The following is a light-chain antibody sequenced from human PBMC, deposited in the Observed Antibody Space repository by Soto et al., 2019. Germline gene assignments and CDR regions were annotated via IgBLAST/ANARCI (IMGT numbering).Light chain of an antibody. Sequence: DIQMTQSPSSLSASVGDRVTITCQASQDISNHLNWYQQKPGKAPKLLIYDASNLETGVPSRFSGSGSGTDFTVTISSVQPEDFATDSCQQYYNLPITFGQGTRLEIK. J-gene: IGKJ5*01. CDR1: QDISNH. CDR3: QQYYNLPIT. CDR2: DAS. V-gene: IGKV1-33*01.